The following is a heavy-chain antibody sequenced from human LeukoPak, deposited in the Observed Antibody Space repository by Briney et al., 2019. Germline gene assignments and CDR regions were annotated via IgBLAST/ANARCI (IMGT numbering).Heavy chain of an antibody. CDR3: ARSITQGLRFCD. V-gene: IGHV4-34*01. J-gene: IGHJ4*02. CDR1: GGSFSGYY. D-gene: IGHD5-12*01. CDR2: INHSGST. Sequence: PSETLSLTCAVYGGSFSGYYWSWIRQPPGKGLEWIGEINHSGSTNYNPSLKSRVTISVGTSKNQFSLKLSSVTAADTAVYYCARSITQGLRFCDWGQGTLVTVSS.